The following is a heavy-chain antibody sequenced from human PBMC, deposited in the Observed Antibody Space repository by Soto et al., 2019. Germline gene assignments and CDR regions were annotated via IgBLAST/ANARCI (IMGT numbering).Heavy chain of an antibody. CDR1: GFSFSVYP. CDR3: AKEDPSGRYSLDY. Sequence: GGSLRLSCAASGFSFSVYPMNWVRQAPGKGLEWVAFISFDGSKTYYSDSVKGRFTISRDSSKNTVSLQMNNLRPRDAAVYHCAKEDPSGRYSLDYWGQGSQVTVS. V-gene: IGHV3-30*04. J-gene: IGHJ4*02. D-gene: IGHD1-26*01. CDR2: ISFDGSKT.